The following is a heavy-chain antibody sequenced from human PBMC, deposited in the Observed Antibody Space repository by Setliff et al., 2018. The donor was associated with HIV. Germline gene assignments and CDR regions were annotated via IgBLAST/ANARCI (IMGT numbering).Heavy chain of an antibody. CDR3: ARHPGSTSNWYKGAFDF. D-gene: IGHD6-13*01. J-gene: IGHJ3*01. Sequence: PSETLSLTCAVSGYSISSGYYWGWIRQPPGKGLEWIGCIYQSGSTYYNVSLKSRVIISVDTSKNQFSLKVKSVTAADTAMYYCARHPGSTSNWYKGAFDFWGQGRMVTVSS. CDR2: IYQSGST. CDR1: GYSISSGYY. V-gene: IGHV4-38-2*01.